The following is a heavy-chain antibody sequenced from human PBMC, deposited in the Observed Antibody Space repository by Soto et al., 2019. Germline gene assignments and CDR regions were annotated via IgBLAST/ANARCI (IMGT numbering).Heavy chain of an antibody. Sequence: QVQLVQSGAEVKKPGSSVKVSCKASGGTFSSYAISWVRQAPGQGLEWMGGIIPIFGTANYAQKFQGRVTITADESTSTAYMELSSLRSEDTAVYDGSRTDWRGGSCYGSTSYYYYGMDVWGQGTTVTVSS. V-gene: IGHV1-69*01. D-gene: IGHD2-15*01. J-gene: IGHJ6*02. CDR1: GGTFSSYA. CDR2: IIPIFGTA. CDR3: SRTDWRGGSCYGSTSYYYYGMDV.